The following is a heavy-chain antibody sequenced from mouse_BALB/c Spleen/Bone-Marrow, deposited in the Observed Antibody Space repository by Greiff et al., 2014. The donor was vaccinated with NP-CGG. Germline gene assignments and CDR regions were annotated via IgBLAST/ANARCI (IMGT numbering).Heavy chain of an antibody. D-gene: IGHD4-1*01. CDR2: IDPANGNT. CDR1: GFNIKDTY. CDR3: ARWEYYAMDY. J-gene: IGHJ4*01. V-gene: IGHV14-3*02. Sequence: EVQLVESGAELVKPGASVKLSCTASGFNIKDTYMHWVMQRPEQGLEWIGRIDPANGNTKYDPKFQGKATITADTSSDTAYLQLSSLTSEDTAVYYCARWEYYAMDYWGQGTSVTVSS.